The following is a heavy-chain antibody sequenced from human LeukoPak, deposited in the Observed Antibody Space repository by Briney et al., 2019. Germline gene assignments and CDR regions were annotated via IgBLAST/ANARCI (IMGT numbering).Heavy chain of an antibody. CDR3: ARVLRATSAFDI. J-gene: IGHJ3*02. CDR2: IYSGGST. CDR1: GFTVSSNY. V-gene: IGHV3-53*01. Sequence: GGSLRLSCAASGFTVSSNYMSWVRQAPGKGLEWASVIYSGGSTYYADSVKGRFTISRDNSKNTLYLQMNSLRAEDTAVYYCARVLRATSAFDIWGQGTMVTVSS. D-gene: IGHD1-26*01.